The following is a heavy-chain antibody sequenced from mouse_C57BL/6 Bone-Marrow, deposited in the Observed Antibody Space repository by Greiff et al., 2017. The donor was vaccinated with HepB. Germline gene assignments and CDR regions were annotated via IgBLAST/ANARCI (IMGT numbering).Heavy chain of an antibody. J-gene: IGHJ3*01. CDR3: TAAPGREFAY. CDR2: IDPENGDT. V-gene: IGHV14-4*01. D-gene: IGHD3-3*01. CDR1: GFNIKDDY. Sequence: EVQLQQSGAELVRPGASVKLSCTASGFNIKDDYMHWVKQRPEQGLEWIGWIDPENGDTEYAKKFQGKATITADTSSNTAYLQLSSLTSEDTAVFYCTAAPGREFAYWGQGTLVTVS.